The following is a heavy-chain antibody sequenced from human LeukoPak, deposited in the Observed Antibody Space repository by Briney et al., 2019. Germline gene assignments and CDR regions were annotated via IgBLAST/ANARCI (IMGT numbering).Heavy chain of an antibody. CDR3: ARHANYGGSMFDY. V-gene: IGHV4-39*01. CDR1: GGSISSSSYY. CDR2: IYYSGST. D-gene: IGHD4-23*01. J-gene: IGHJ4*02. Sequence: SETLSLTCTVSGGSISSSSYYWGWIRQHPGKGLEWIGSIYYSGSTYYNPSLKSRVTISVDTSKNQFSLKLSSVTAADTAVYYCARHANYGGSMFDYWGQGTLVTVSS.